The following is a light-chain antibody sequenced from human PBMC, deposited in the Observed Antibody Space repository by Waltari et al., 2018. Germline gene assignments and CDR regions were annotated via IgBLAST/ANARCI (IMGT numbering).Light chain of an antibody. CDR2: ANN. V-gene: IGLV1-47*01. J-gene: IGLJ3*02. CDR1: KSHIGSNY. CDR3: ASWDDSLSGWV. Sequence: QSELTQPPSASGTPGQRVTISCSGSKSHIGSNYVSWYLQLPKTAPQLLIFANNQRPSGVPDRFSGSKSATSASLTITGLQSEDEGSYYCASWDDSLSGWVFGGGTTVTVL.